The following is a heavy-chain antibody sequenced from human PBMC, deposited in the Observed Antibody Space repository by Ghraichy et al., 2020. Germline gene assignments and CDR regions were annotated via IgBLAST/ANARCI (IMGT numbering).Heavy chain of an antibody. CDR1: GFTFSNYW. V-gene: IGHV3-7*03. D-gene: IGHD4-17*01. J-gene: IGHJ4*02. Sequence: GGSLRLSCAASGFTFSNYWMSWVRQAPGKGLEWVANIKQDGSKKYYVDSVNGRFTISRVNAKNLLYLQMNSLRAEDTAVYYCAGGDYSAGFFDYWGQGTLVTVSS. CDR3: AGGDYSAGFFDY. CDR2: IKQDGSKK.